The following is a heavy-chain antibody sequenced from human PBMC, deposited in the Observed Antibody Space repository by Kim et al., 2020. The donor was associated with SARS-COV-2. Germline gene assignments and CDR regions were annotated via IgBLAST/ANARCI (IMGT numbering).Heavy chain of an antibody. CDR3: RGGPAGDY. Sequence: EGRGKYYMESVKGQFTISRGNAKDSVYLQKNSRRAEDTAVYYCRGGPAGDYWGQGTLVTVSS. J-gene: IGHJ4*02. CDR2: EGRGK. V-gene: IGHV3-7*01.